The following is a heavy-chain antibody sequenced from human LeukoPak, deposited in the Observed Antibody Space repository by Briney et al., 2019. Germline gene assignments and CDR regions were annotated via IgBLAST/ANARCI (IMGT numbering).Heavy chain of an antibody. Sequence: SETLSLTCTVSGGSIGSSSDYWGWIRQPPGKGLEWIGSIYYSGSTYYNPSLKSRVTISVDTSKNQFSLKLSSVTAADTAVYYCARRSVPPAGALDYWGQGTLVTVSS. D-gene: IGHD1-14*01. CDR2: IYYSGST. J-gene: IGHJ4*02. V-gene: IGHV4-39*01. CDR3: ARRSVPPAGALDY. CDR1: GGSIGSSSDY.